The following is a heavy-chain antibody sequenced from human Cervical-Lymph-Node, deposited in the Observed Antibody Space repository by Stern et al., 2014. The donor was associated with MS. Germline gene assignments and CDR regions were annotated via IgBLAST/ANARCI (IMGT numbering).Heavy chain of an antibody. J-gene: IGHJ5*02. CDR1: GYTFINYA. Sequence: EVQLVESEAEVKKPGASLKISCKASGYTFINYAIGWVRQAPGQGLEWMGSIYPGDSDTTSSPSFQGPVTISADKSINPAYLQWSRLKGSDTGMYYWARRGFCIDGRCYPEGWFAPWGQGTLVTVSS. D-gene: IGHD2-8*01. CDR2: IYPGDSDT. V-gene: IGHV5-51*01. CDR3: ARRGFCIDGRCYPEGWFAP.